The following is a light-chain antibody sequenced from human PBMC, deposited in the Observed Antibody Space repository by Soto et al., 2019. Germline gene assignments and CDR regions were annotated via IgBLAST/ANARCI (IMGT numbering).Light chain of an antibody. CDR1: QTISSW. CDR3: QHYNSYSEA. V-gene: IGKV1-5*03. J-gene: IGKJ1*01. CDR2: KAS. Sequence: DIPMTQSPSTLSGSVGDRVTITCPASQTISSWLAWYQQKPGKAPKLMIYKASTLKSGVPSRFSGSRSGTECTLTISSLQPDDVATYYCQHYNSYSEAFGQGTKVDIK.